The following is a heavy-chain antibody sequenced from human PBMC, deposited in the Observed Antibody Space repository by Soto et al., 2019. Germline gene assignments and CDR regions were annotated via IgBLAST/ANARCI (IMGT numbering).Heavy chain of an antibody. CDR3: AKVKEAAAGTLRWFDP. Sequence: GGSLRLSCAASGFTFSSYARIWVRQAPGKGLEWVSAISGSGGSTYYADSVKGRFTISRDNSKNTLYLQMNSLRAEDTAVYYCAKVKEAAAGTLRWFDPWGQGTLVTVSS. CDR1: GFTFSSYA. CDR2: ISGSGGST. V-gene: IGHV3-23*01. J-gene: IGHJ5*02. D-gene: IGHD6-13*01.